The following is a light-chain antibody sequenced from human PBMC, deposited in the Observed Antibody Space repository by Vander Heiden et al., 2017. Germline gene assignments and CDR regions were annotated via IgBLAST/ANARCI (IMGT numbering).Light chain of an antibody. V-gene: IGLV3-1*01. CDR3: QAWDTRTADVV. CDR1: KLGDKY. Sequence: SYELTQPPSVSVSPGQTASITCSGDKLGDKYVCWYQQKPGQSPVLVIHQDYKRPSGIPERFSGSNSGNTATLTISGTQAMDEADYYCQAWDTRTADVVFGGGTKLTVL. J-gene: IGLJ2*01. CDR2: QDY.